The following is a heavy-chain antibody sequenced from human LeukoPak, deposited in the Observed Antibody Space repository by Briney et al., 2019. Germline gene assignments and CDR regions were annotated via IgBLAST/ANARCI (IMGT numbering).Heavy chain of an antibody. V-gene: IGHV4-34*01. J-gene: IGHJ6*03. Sequence: PGGSLRLSCAASGFTSSSYWMSWVRQSPGKGLEWIGEINHSGSTNYNPSLKSRVTISVDTSKNQFSLKLSSVTAADTAVYYCARGTLRWFGSPRGYMDVWGKGTTVTVSS. CDR2: INHSGST. CDR1: GFTSSSYW. D-gene: IGHD3-10*01. CDR3: ARGTLRWFGSPRGYMDV.